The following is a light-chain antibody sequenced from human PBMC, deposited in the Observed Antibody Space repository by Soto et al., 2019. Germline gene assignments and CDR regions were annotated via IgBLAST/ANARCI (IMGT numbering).Light chain of an antibody. J-gene: IGKJ1*01. CDR1: QTISGW. CDR3: LQYNGYYRT. V-gene: IGKV1-5*01. CDR2: DAS. Sequence: DIQLNQSPYTLSASVGDTVTLTCRASQTISGWLAWYQQRPGKAPNLLIFDASTLESGVPSRFSGSGSGTTFTLTISSLQSDDFATYYCLQYNGYYRTFGQGTKVDI.